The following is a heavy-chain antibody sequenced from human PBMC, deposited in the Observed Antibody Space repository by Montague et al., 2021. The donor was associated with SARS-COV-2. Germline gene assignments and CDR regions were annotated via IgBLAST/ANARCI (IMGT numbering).Heavy chain of an antibody. Sequence: SETLSLTCTVSGASISRSSYYWGWIRQPPGKGLEWIGNIYYSGNTHYNPSLKSRVTISVDTSKNQFSLTLSSVTAADTAIYYCARQGNSGNLIDYWGQGTLVTVS. CDR2: IYYSGNT. J-gene: IGHJ4*02. D-gene: IGHD3-10*01. CDR1: GASISRSSYY. CDR3: ARQGNSGNLIDY. V-gene: IGHV4-39*01.